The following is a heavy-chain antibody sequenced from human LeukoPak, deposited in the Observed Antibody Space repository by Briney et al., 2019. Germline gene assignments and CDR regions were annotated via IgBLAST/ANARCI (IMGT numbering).Heavy chain of an antibody. CDR3: ARHESQNWFDP. J-gene: IGHJ5*02. CDR1: GYSFTSYW. Sequence: GGSLKISCKGSGYSFTSYWIAWVRQMPGKGLEWMGIIHPGDSDTRYSPSFQGQVTISADKSISTAYLQWSSRKASDTAMYYCARHESQNWFDPWGQGTLVTVSS. V-gene: IGHV5-51*01. CDR2: IHPGDSDT.